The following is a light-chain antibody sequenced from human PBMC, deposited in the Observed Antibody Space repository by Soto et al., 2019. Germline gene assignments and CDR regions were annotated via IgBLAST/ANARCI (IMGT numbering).Light chain of an antibody. Sequence: SYELTQPPSVSVAPGKTARITCGGNNIGSKSVHWYQQKPGQAPVLVIYYDSDRPSGIPERFSRSNSGNTATLTISRVEAGDEADYYCQVWDSSSDSGVFGGGTKLTVL. CDR3: QVWDSSSDSGV. J-gene: IGLJ2*01. CDR2: YDS. V-gene: IGLV3-21*04. CDR1: NIGSKS.